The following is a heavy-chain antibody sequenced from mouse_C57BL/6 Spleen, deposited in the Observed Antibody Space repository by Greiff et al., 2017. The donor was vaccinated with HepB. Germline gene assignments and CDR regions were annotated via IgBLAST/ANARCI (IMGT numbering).Heavy chain of an antibody. V-gene: IGHV1-9*01. Sequence: QVQLQQSGAELMKPGASVKLSCKATGYTFTGYWIEWVKQRPGQGLEWIGEILPGSGSTNYNEKFKGKATFTADTSSNTAYMQLSSLTTEDSAIYYCANPPYYYGSSPYAMDYWGQGTSVTVSS. CDR2: ILPGSGST. CDR1: GYTFTGYW. D-gene: IGHD1-1*01. CDR3: ANPPYYYGSSPYAMDY. J-gene: IGHJ4*01.